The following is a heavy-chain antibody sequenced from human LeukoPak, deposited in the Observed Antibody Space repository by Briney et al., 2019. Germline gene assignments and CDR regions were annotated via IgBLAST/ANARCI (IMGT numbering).Heavy chain of an antibody. J-gene: IGHJ4*02. CDR2: IYSGGNT. CDR1: GFTVSSNY. CDR3: AREEETRDGGTIDY. V-gene: IGHV3-53*01. Sequence: GGSLRLSCAASGFTVSSNYMSWVRQAPGKGLEWVSVIYSGGNTYYADSVKGRFTISRDNSKNTLYLQMNSLRAEDTAVYYCAREEETRDGGTIDYWGQGTLVTVSS. D-gene: IGHD5-24*01.